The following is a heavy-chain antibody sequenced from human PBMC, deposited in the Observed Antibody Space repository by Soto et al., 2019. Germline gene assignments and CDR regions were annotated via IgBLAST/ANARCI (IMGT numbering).Heavy chain of an antibody. J-gene: IGHJ6*02. CDR3: AREYSNYFYYYYGMDV. CDR2: IWYDGSNK. V-gene: IGHV3-33*01. CDR1: GFTFSSYG. D-gene: IGHD4-4*01. Sequence: QPGGSLRLSCAASGFTFSSYGMHWVRQAPGKGLEWVAVIWYDGSNKYYADSVKGRFTISRDNSKNTLYLQMNCLRAEDTAVYYCAREYSNYFYYYYGMDVWGQGTTVTVSS.